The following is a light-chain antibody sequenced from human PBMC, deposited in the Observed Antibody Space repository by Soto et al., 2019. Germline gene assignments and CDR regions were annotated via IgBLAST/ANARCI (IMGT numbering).Light chain of an antibody. V-gene: IGKV3-20*01. CDR2: GTS. CDR3: QQYGSSSWT. Sequence: EIVLTQSPGTLSLSPGERATLSCRASQSVSSSYLAWYQQKPGQAPRLLIYGTSSRATAIPDRFSGSGSGTDFTLNVSRLAPEDFAVYYCQQYGSSSWTFGQGTKVEIK. J-gene: IGKJ1*01. CDR1: QSVSSSY.